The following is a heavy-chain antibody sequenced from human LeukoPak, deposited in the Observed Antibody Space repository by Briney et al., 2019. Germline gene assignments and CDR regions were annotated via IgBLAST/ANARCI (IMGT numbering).Heavy chain of an antibody. D-gene: IGHD6-6*01. Sequence: ASVKDSCKATGFTFTGYYMHWVRQASGQGLECMGWINPNSGGTNYVQKFQGRVTMTRDTSISTAYMELSRLRSDDTAVYYCAVLPPYSSSSFDYWGQGTLVTVSS. V-gene: IGHV1-2*02. CDR2: INPNSGGT. J-gene: IGHJ4*02. CDR1: GFTFTGYY. CDR3: AVLPPYSSSSFDY.